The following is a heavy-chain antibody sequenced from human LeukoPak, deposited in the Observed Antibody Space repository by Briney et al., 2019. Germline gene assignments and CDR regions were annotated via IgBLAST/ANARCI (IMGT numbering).Heavy chain of an antibody. J-gene: IGHJ6*02. CDR1: GGSISSSSYY. CDR3: ARVGFGILLVDYYYGMDV. Sequence: SETLSLTCTVSGGSISSSSYYWGWIRQPPGKGLEWIGSIYYSGSTYYNPSRKSRVTISVDTSKNQFSLKLSSVTAADTAVYYCARVGFGILLVDYYYGMDVWGQGTTVTVSS. D-gene: IGHD3-10*01. V-gene: IGHV4-39*01. CDR2: IYYSGST.